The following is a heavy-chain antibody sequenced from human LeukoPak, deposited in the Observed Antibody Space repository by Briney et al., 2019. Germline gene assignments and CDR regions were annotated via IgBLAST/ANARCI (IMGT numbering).Heavy chain of an antibody. J-gene: IGHJ4*02. CDR2: INPNSGGT. CDR3: ARSMVRGVILPAY. V-gene: IGHV1-2*02. Sequence: ASVKASCKASGYTFTGYYMHWVRQAPGQGLEWMGWINPNSGGTNYAQKFQGRVTMTRDTSISTAYMELSRLRSDDTAVYYCARSMVRGVILPAYWGQGTLVTVSS. CDR1: GYTFTGYY. D-gene: IGHD3-10*01.